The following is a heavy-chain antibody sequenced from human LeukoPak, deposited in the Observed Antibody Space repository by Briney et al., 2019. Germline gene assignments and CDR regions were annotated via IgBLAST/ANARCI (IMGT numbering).Heavy chain of an antibody. CDR3: ARHGGGIDY. CDR1: GYSISSGYY. Sequence: PSETLSLTCTVSGYSISSGYYWGWIRQPPGKGLEWIGSIYHSGSTYYNPSLKSRVTISVETSKNQFSLKLSSVTAADTAVYYCARHGGGIDYWGQGTLVTVSS. J-gene: IGHJ4*02. CDR2: IYHSGST. V-gene: IGHV4-38-2*02. D-gene: IGHD4-23*01.